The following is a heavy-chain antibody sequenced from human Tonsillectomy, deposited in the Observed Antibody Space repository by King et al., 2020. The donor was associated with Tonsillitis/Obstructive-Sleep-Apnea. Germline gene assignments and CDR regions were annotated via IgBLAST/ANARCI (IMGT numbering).Heavy chain of an antibody. CDR1: GFTFDDYA. CDR2: ISWNSGSI. CDR3: AKGLSDDYGDFGGY. J-gene: IGHJ4*02. D-gene: IGHD4-17*01. Sequence: VQLVESGGGLVQPGRSLRLSCAASGFTFDDYAMHWVRQAPGKGLEWVSGISWNSGSIGYADSVKGRFTISRDNAKNSLYLQMNSLRAEDTALYYCAKGLSDDYGDFGGYWGQGPLVTVSS. V-gene: IGHV3-9*01.